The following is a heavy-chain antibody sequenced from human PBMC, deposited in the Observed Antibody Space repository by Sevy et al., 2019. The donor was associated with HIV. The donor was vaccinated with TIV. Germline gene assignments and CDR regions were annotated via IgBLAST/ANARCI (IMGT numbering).Heavy chain of an antibody. V-gene: IGHV1-2*02. CDR3: ARSGYYYGFDY. Sequence: ASVKVSCKASGHTFTAYYMHWVRQAAGQGLEWMGWINTNSGATKYAQKFQDRVTMTSDTSISTVYMDLSRLRSDDTAVYLCARSGYYYGFDYWGQGTLVTVSS. D-gene: IGHD3-22*01. J-gene: IGHJ4*02. CDR1: GHTFTAYY. CDR2: INTNSGAT.